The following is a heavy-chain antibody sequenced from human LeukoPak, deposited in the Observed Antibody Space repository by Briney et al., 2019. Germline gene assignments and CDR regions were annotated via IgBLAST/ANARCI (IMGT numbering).Heavy chain of an antibody. V-gene: IGHV4-59*11. CDR1: GGSISSHY. J-gene: IGHJ6*03. Sequence: SETLSLTCTVSGGSISSHYWSWIRQSPGKGLEWIGYIYYSGSTNYNPSLKSRVTISVDTSKNQFSLKLSSATAADTAVYFCARGRVSSSTWYSTYYYYFYMDVWGKGTAVTVSS. CDR3: ARGRVSSSTWYSTYYYYFYMDV. D-gene: IGHD6-13*01. CDR2: IYYSGST.